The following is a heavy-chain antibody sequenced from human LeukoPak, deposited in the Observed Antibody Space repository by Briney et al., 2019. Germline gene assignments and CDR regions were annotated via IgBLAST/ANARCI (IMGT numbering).Heavy chain of an antibody. D-gene: IGHD3-3*01. CDR1: GGTFISYA. Sequence: SVKVSCKASGGTFISYAFSWVRQAPGQGLEWMGGIIPIFGTANYAQKFQGRVTITTDESTSTAYMELSSLRSDDTAVYYCARDLALVLRFLEGHRPFDYWGQGTLVTVSS. CDR2: IIPIFGTA. CDR3: ARDLALVLRFLEGHRPFDY. J-gene: IGHJ4*02. V-gene: IGHV1-69*05.